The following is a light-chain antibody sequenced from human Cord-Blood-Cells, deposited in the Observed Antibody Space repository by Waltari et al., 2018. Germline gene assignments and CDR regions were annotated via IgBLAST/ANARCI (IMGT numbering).Light chain of an antibody. J-gene: IGKJ3*01. CDR2: DAS. CDR3: QQRSNWPPFT. Sequence: EVVLTPSPATLSFPPGERATPSCRASQSVSSDLAWYQQKPGQAPRLLIYDASNRATGIPARFSGSGSGTDFTLTISSLEPEDFAVYYCQQRSNWPPFTFGPGTKVDIK. V-gene: IGKV3-11*01. CDR1: QSVSSD.